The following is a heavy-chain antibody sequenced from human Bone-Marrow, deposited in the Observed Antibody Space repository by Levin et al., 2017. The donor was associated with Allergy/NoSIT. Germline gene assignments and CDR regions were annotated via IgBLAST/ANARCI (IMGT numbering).Heavy chain of an antibody. CDR2: IWSDGSAE. CDR1: GXXXXXXX. J-gene: IGHJ4*02. V-gene: IGHV3-33*01. CDR3: ARDGKAYSSYEHYLDY. D-gene: IGHD4-11*01. Sequence: GGSLRLSCAASGXXXXXXXXXXXXXXXXKGLEWVAVIWSDGSAEYYADSVKGRFTISRDSSKNTLDLQMDGLRAEDTAVYYCARDGKAYSSYEHYLDYWGQGTVVTVSS.